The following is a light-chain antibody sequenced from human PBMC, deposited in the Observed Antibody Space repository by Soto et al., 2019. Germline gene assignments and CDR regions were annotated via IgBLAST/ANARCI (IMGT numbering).Light chain of an antibody. V-gene: IGKV3-15*01. CDR1: QSVSSN. CDR3: QQYGSSPIT. J-gene: IGKJ5*01. Sequence: EIVMTQSPATLSVSPVERAALSFRASQSVSSNLAWYQQKPGQAPRLLIYGASTRATGIPARFSGSGSGTEFTLTISSLEPEDFAVYYCQQYGSSPITFGQGTRLEIK. CDR2: GAS.